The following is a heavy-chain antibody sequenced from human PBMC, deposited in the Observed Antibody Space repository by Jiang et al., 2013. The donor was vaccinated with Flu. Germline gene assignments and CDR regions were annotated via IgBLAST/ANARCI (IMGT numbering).Heavy chain of an antibody. V-gene: IGHV4-59*05. J-gene: IGHJ4*02. CDR2: IYYSGST. Sequence: GSGLVKPSETLSLTCTVSGGSIRGYYWSWIRQSPGKGLEWIGSIYYSGSTYYNPSLKSRVTISVDTSKNQFSLKLSSVTAADTAVYYCAGLSKTYYYDSSGYYYFDYWGQGTLVTVSS. CDR3: AGLSKTYYYDSSGYYYFDY. D-gene: IGHD3-22*01. CDR1: GGSIRGYY.